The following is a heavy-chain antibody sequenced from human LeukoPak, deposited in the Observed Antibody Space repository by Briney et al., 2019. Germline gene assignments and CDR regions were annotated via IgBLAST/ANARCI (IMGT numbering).Heavy chain of an antibody. CDR3: AGTPGHDFRSGNYYYMDV. V-gene: IGHV4-59*01. CDR1: GGSISSYY. D-gene: IGHD3-3*01. J-gene: IGHJ6*03. Sequence: SETLSLTCTVSGGSISSYYWSWIRQPPGKGLEWIGYIYYSGSTNYNPSLKSRVTLSVDTSKNQFSLKLSSVTAADTAVYYWAGTPGHDFRSGNYYYMDVWGKGTTVTVSS. CDR2: IYYSGST.